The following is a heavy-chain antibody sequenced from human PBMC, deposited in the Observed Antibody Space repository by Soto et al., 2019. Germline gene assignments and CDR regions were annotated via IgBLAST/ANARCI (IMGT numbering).Heavy chain of an antibody. CDR2: IYYSGST. D-gene: IGHD3-3*01. CDR1: GGSISSSSYY. V-gene: IGHV4-39*01. J-gene: IGHJ3*02. Sequence: SETLSLTCTVSGGSISSSSYYWGWIRQPPGKGLEWIGSIYYSGSTYYNPSLKSRVTISVDTSKNQFSLKLSSVTAADTAVYYCARRGYDFWSGYYGAFGIWGQGTMVTVSS. CDR3: ARRGYDFWSGYYGAFGI.